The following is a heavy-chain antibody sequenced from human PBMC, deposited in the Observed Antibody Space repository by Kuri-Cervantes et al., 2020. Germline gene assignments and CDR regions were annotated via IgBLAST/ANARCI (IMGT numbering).Heavy chain of an antibody. D-gene: IGHD3-10*01. CDR1: GFTFSDYY. Sequence: GESLKISCAASGFTFSDYYMSWIRQAPGKGLEWVSYISSSGSTIYYADSVKGRFTISRDNAKNSLYLQMNSLRAEDTAVYYCAGDVPLSGSGSYEDYYGMDVWGQGTTVTVSS. CDR2: ISSSGSTI. J-gene: IGHJ6*02. V-gene: IGHV3-11*01. CDR3: AGDVPLSGSGSYEDYYGMDV.